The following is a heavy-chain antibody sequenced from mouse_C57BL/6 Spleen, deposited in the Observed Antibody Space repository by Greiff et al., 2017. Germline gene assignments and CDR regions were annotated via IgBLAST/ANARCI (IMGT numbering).Heavy chain of an antibody. CDR1: GYTFTTYP. CDR3: ARRGEYYGSSSWYFDV. V-gene: IGHV1-47*01. Sequence: QVQLKQSGAELVKPGASVKMSCKASGYTFTTYPIEWMKQNHGKSLEWIGNFHPYNDDTKYNEKFKGKATLTVEKSSSTVYLELSRLTSDDSAVYYCARRGEYYGSSSWYFDVWGTGTTVTVSS. J-gene: IGHJ1*03. D-gene: IGHD1-1*01. CDR2: FHPYNDDT.